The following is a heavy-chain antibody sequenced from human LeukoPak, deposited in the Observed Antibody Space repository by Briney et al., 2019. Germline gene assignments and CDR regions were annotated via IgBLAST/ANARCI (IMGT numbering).Heavy chain of an antibody. CDR2: ISYSGST. J-gene: IGHJ4*02. D-gene: IGHD6-19*01. V-gene: IGHV4-59*01. CDR3: ARDGYTSAWSRFDY. Sequence: SETLSLTCTVSGGSISSYFWSWIRQPPGKGLEWIGYISYSGSTNSSPSLKSRVTISVDTSKNHFSLELSSVTAADTAVYYCARDGYTSAWSRFDYWGQGALVTVSS. CDR1: GGSISSYF.